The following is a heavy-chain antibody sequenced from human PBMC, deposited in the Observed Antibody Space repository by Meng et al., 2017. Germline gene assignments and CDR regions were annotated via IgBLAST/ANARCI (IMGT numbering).Heavy chain of an antibody. D-gene: IGHD3-16*01. CDR1: GSTLTGFY. Sequence: HVQLLQSGVEVKKPWASVKASCKASGSTLTGFYLHWVRQAPGQGLEWMGRINPNSGGTNYAQKFQGRVTMTRDTSISTAYMELSRLRSDDTAVYYCARSERYVLGFDYWGQGTLVTVSS. CDR3: ARSERYVLGFDY. J-gene: IGHJ4*02. V-gene: IGHV1-2*06. CDR2: INPNSGGT.